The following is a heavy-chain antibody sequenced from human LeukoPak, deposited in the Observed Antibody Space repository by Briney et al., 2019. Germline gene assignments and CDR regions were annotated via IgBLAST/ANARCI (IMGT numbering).Heavy chain of an antibody. CDR2: ISWNGARI. Sequence: PGGSLRLSCAASGFTFAEYTMHWVRQAPGKGLEWVSLISWNGARIHYGDSVKGRFTISRDNSKNTLYLQMNSLRAEDTAVYYCARVTGYPYYFDYWGQGTLVTVSS. V-gene: IGHV3-43*01. CDR3: ARVTGYPYYFDY. J-gene: IGHJ4*02. D-gene: IGHD3-9*01. CDR1: GFTFAEYT.